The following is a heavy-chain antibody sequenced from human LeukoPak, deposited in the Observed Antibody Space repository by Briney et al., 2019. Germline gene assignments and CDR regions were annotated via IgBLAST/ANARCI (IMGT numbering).Heavy chain of an antibody. Sequence: GGSLRLSCAASGFMFSTYLMSWVRQAPGKGLEWVANIKQDGSDKYYVDSVKGRFTISRDNAKNSLYLQMNSLRAEDTALYYCARDAGGFGELVYWGQGTLVTVSS. V-gene: IGHV3-7*01. CDR2: IKQDGSDK. D-gene: IGHD3-10*01. CDR3: ARDAGGFGELVY. J-gene: IGHJ4*02. CDR1: GFMFSTYL.